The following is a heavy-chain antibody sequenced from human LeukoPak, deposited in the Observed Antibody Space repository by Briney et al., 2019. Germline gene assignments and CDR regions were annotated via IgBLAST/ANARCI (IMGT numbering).Heavy chain of an antibody. J-gene: IGHJ4*02. D-gene: IGHD1-26*01. CDR3: ARQTLYSGSSQVDY. CDR1: GGSISSYY. V-gene: IGHV4-59*08. CDR2: IYYSGST. Sequence: SETLSLTCTVSGGSISSYYWSWIRQPPGKGLEWIGYIYYSGSTNYNPSLKSRVTISVDTSKNQFSLKLSSVTAADMAVYYCARQTLYSGSSQVDYWGQGTLVTVSS.